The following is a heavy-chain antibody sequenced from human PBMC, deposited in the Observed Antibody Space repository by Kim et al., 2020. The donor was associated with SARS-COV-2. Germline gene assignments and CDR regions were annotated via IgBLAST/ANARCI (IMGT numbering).Heavy chain of an antibody. Sequence: ASVKVSCKASGYTFTNYAISWVRQAPGQGLEWMGWINTDTGNPTYAQAFTGRFVFSVDTSVSTTYLQISCLKAEDTALYYCARVIWGSYRYTDSWGQGTLVTVSS. D-gene: IGHD3-16*02. CDR2: INTDTGNP. CDR1: GYTFTNYA. V-gene: IGHV7-4-1*02. J-gene: IGHJ4*02. CDR3: ARVIWGSYRYTDS.